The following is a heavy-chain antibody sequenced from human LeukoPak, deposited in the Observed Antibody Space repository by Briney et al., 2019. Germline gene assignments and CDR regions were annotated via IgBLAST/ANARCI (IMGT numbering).Heavy chain of an antibody. D-gene: IGHD3-22*01. Sequence: GGSLRLSCADSGFTFSSSWMHWVRQAPGKGLVWVSRINSDGSSTSDADSVKGRFTISRDNAKKTLYMQMNSLRAEDMSVYYCARDLSYDSSGYYYYWGQGTLVTVSS. CDR2: INSDGSST. CDR3: ARDLSYDSSGYYYY. CDR1: GFTFSSSW. J-gene: IGHJ4*02. V-gene: IGHV3-74*01.